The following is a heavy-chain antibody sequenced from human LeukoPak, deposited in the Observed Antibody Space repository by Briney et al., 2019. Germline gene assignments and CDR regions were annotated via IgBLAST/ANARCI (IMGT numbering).Heavy chain of an antibody. J-gene: IGHJ4*02. D-gene: IGHD3-10*01. CDR2: INTNTGNP. Sequence: APVKVSCKASGYTFTSYAMNWVRQAPGQGLEWMGWINTNTGNPTYAQGFTGRFVFSLDTSVSTAYLQISSLKAEDTAVYYCARDIRRGGVITHPGYWGQGTLVTVSS. V-gene: IGHV7-4-1*02. CDR1: GYTFTSYA. CDR3: ARDIRRGGVITHPGY.